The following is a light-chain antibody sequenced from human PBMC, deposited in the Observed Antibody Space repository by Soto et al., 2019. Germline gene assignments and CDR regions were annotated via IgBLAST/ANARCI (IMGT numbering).Light chain of an antibody. CDR1: TSDVGGYNY. V-gene: IGLV2-8*01. J-gene: IGLJ1*01. Sequence: QSVLTQPPSASGSPGQSVAISCTGTTSDVGGYNYVSWYQQHPGKAPKLMIYEVNKRPSGVPDRFSGSKSGNTASLTVAGLQAVAQDDYYWSSYAVSRNVFGTGSKGTV. CDR2: EVN. CDR3: SSYAVSRNV.